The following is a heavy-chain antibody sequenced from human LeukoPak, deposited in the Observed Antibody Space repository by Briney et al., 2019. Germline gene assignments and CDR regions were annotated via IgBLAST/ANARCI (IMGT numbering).Heavy chain of an antibody. CDR3: TRQQLDAFDI. D-gene: IGHD6-13*01. CDR2: INSDGSST. J-gene: IGHJ3*02. V-gene: IGHV3-74*01. Sequence: GGSLRLSCAASGFTFDDYAMHWVRQAPGPGLVWVSRINSDGSSTTYADFVKGRFTISRDNAKNTLSLQMNSLRAEDTAVYYCTRQQLDAFDIWGPGTMVTVSS. CDR1: GFTFDDYA.